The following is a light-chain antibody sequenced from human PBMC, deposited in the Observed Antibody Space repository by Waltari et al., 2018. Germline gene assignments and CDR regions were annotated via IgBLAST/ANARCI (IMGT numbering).Light chain of an antibody. CDR2: GKD. J-gene: IGLJ3*02. Sequence: SSELTQDPGLSVALRQTFTIPFQGNSLRTSYPTWYQLKPGQAPVLVIYGKDKRPSGIPDRFSGYSSGTTSSLTITGAQAEDEADYYCSSRNGRADQVVFAGGTKVTVL. V-gene: IGLV3-19*01. CDR3: SSRNGRADQVV. CDR1: SLRTSY.